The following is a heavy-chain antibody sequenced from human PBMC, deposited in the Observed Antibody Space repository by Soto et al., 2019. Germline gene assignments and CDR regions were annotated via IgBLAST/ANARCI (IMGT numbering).Heavy chain of an antibody. CDR1: GYTFTSYG. CDR3: VRRPVSVICIDWFGP. Sequence: QVQLVQSGTEVKKPGASVKVSCKASGYTFTSYGIHWVRQAPGQRLEWMGWINAANGDTKYSPKFQGRVTITRDTSASTGKMELSSLRSEDTAVYYCVRRPVSVICIDWFGPWGQGTLVTVSS. V-gene: IGHV1-3*01. CDR2: INAANGDT. D-gene: IGHD2-15*01. J-gene: IGHJ5*02.